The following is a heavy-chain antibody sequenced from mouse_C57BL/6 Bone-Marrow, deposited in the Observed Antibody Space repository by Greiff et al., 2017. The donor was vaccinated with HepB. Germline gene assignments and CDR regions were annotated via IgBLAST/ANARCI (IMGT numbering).Heavy chain of an antibody. Sequence: QVQLQQSGAELVMPGASVKLSCKASGYTFTSYWMHWVKHRPGQGLEWIGEIDPSDSYTNYNQKFKGKSTLTVDKSSSTAYMQLSSLTSEDSAVYYCARYDSYGYFDVWGTGTTVTVSS. CDR3: ARYDSYGYFDV. CDR2: IDPSDSYT. CDR1: GYTFTSYW. D-gene: IGHD2-12*01. V-gene: IGHV1-69*01. J-gene: IGHJ1*03.